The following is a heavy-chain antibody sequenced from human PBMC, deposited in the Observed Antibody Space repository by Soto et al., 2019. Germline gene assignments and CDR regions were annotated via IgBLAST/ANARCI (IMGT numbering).Heavy chain of an antibody. D-gene: IGHD3-10*01. CDR3: ARDSEVYYYGSGLNGMDV. CDR2: INPNSGST. CDR1: EYTFTSYY. V-gene: IGHV1-46*01. J-gene: IGHJ6*02. Sequence: ASVKVSCKASEYTFTSYYMHWVRQAPGQGLEWMGVINPNSGSTSYAQKFQGRVTMTRDTSTSTVYMELSSLRSEDTAVYYCARDSEVYYYGSGLNGMDVWGQGTTVTVSS.